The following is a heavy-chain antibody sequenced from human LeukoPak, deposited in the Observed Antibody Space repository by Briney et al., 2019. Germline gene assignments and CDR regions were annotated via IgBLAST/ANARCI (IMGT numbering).Heavy chain of an antibody. J-gene: IGHJ4*02. V-gene: IGHV5-51*01. D-gene: IGHD2-2*01. Sequence: GESLKISCKASGYIFTIFWIGWVRQMPGKGLEWMGVMYPGDSDTRYSPSFQGQVTISADKSISTAYLQWSGLKASDSAMYYCARWCATSCYEDVYWGQGTLVIVSS. CDR2: MYPGDSDT. CDR1: GYIFTIFW. CDR3: ARWCATSCYEDVY.